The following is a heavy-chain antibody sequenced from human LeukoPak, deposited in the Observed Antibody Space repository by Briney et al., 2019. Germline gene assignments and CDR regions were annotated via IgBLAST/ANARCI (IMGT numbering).Heavy chain of an antibody. CDR2: VHYSGTT. CDR3: ARGGASSKFFDY. V-gene: IGHV4-59*01. CDR1: GGSIRTDY. D-gene: IGHD6-6*01. J-gene: IGHJ4*02. Sequence: PSETLSLTCTVSGGSIRTDYWSWIRQPPGKGLEWIAFVHYSGTTNYNPSLKSRVTISVDTSKSQFSLKLSSVTAADTAVYYCARGGASSKFFDYWGQGALVTVSS.